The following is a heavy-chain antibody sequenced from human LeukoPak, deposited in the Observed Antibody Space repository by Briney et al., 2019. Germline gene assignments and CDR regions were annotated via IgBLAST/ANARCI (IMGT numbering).Heavy chain of an antibody. J-gene: IGHJ4*02. D-gene: IGHD2-15*01. Sequence: GGSLRLSCAASGFTFSSYSMNWVRQAPGKGLEWVSYISSSSSTIYYADAVKGRFTISRDNAKNSLYLQMNSLRAEDTAVYYCARSRPAYCSGGSCYWGGPFDYWGQGTLVTVSS. CDR1: GFTFSSYS. V-gene: IGHV3-48*04. CDR2: ISSSSSTI. CDR3: ARSRPAYCSGGSCYWGGPFDY.